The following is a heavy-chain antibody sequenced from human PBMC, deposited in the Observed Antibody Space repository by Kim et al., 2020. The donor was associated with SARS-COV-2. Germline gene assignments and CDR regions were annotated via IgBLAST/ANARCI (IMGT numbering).Heavy chain of an antibody. CDR3: AKAGQWCSGGSCKPYYYYGMDV. Sequence: GGSLRLSCAASGFTFSSYGMHWVRQAPGKGLEWVAVIWYDGSNKYYADSVKGRFTISRDNSKNTLYLQMNSLRAEDTAVYYCAKAGQWCSGGSCKPYYYYGMDVWGQGTTVTVSS. D-gene: IGHD2-15*01. V-gene: IGHV3-33*06. CDR1: GFTFSSYG. CDR2: IWYDGSNK. J-gene: IGHJ6*02.